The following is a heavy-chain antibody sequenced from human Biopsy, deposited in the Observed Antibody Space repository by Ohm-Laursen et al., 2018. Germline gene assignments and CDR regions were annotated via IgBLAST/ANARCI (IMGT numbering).Heavy chain of an antibody. Sequence: GTLSLTCTVSGGSIYNFFWSWIRQPPGEGLEWIGYIYYSGSTNYNPSLKSRVTISVDRSKNHFSLELSSVTAADTAVYYCARVGVGAPSIDYFDSWGQGALVTVSS. J-gene: IGHJ4*02. CDR3: ARVGVGAPSIDYFDS. CDR2: IYYSGST. D-gene: IGHD1-26*01. V-gene: IGHV4-59*01. CDR1: GGSIYNFF.